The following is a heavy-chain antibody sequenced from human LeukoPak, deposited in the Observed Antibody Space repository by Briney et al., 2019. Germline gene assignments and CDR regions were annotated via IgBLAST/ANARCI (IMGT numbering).Heavy chain of an antibody. CDR3: AKGRKEIYRYYQGSGGRYYFDY. Sequence: PSETLSLTCTVSGGSISSSSYYWGWIRQPPGKGLEWIGSIYYSGSTYYNPSLKSRVTISVDTSKNQFSLKLSSVTAADTAGYYLAKGRKEIYRYYQGSGGRYYFDYWGQGTLVTVSS. CDR2: IYYSGST. CDR1: GGSISSSSYY. D-gene: IGHD3-10*01. J-gene: IGHJ4*02. V-gene: IGHV4-39*07.